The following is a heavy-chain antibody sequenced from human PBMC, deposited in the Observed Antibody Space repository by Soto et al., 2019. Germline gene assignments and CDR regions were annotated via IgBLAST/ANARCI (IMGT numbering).Heavy chain of an antibody. V-gene: IGHV2-70*01. CDR2: IDWADDK. Sequence: SGPTLVNPTHTLTLTCTFSGFSLSTIGMCVSWIRQPPGNALEWLSLIDWADDKYYSTSLKTRLTISKDTSKNQVVLTMTNMDPADTATYYCARDFSVYGRDVWWRGLTSSVSS. CDR1: GFSLSTIGMC. J-gene: IGHJ6*01. CDR3: ARDFSVYGRDV. D-gene: IGHD3-3*01.